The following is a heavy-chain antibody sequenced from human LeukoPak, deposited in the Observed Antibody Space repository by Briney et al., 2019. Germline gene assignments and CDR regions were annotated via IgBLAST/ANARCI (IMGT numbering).Heavy chain of an antibody. CDR3: ARDPCGGDCYAFGY. V-gene: IGHV3-33*01. Sequence: GRSLRLSCAASGFTFSSYGMHWVRQAPGKGLEWVAVIWYDGSNKYYADSVKGRFTISRDNSKNTLYLQMNSLRAEDTAVYYCARDPCGGDCYAFGYWGQGTLVTVSP. J-gene: IGHJ4*02. CDR2: IWYDGSNK. D-gene: IGHD2-21*02. CDR1: GFTFSSYG.